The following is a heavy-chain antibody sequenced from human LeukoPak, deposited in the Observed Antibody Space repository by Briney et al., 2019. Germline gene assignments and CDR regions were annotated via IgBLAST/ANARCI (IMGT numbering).Heavy chain of an antibody. CDR2: IYYSGST. V-gene: IGHV4-61*08. CDR1: GGSISSGDYY. CDR3: ARIREPYSPLDY. Sequence: PSETLSLTCTVSGGSISSGDYYWSWIRQPPGKGLEWIEYIYYSGSTNYNPSLKSRVTISVDTSKNQFSLKLSSVTAADTAVYYCARIREPYSPLDYWGQGTLVTVSS. J-gene: IGHJ4*02. D-gene: IGHD1-26*01.